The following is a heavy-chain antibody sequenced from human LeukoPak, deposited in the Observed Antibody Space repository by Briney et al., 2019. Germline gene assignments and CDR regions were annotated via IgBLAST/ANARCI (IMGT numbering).Heavy chain of an antibody. Sequence: GGSLRLSCAASGFSFCANPIIWFRQTPGKGLEWVGFVRSKMYGGTMEYAASVKGRFIISRDDSESIAYLQMNSLNTEDTAVYYCARISSSPRAVYYYYMDVWVKGTTVTVSS. CDR3: ARISSSPRAVYYYYMDV. CDR1: GFSFCANP. CDR2: VRSKMYGGTM. V-gene: IGHV3-49*03. J-gene: IGHJ6*03. D-gene: IGHD6-13*01.